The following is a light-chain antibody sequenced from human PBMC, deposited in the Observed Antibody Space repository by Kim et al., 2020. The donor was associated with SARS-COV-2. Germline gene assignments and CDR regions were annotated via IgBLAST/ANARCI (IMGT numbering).Light chain of an antibody. V-gene: IGLV4-69*01. Sequence: ASVKLTCTLSSRHSSYAIAWLQQQPEKGPRYLMKVNSEGRHTRGDGIPDRFSGSSAGDELYLSISNLQSEDEADFDCQTWGTVFVVFGRGTKVTVL. CDR2: VNSEGRH. J-gene: IGLJ2*01. CDR3: QTWGTVFVV. CDR1: SRHSSYA.